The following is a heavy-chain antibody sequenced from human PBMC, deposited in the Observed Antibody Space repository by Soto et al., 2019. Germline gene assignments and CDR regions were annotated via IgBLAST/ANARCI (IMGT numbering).Heavy chain of an antibody. V-gene: IGHV5-10-1*01. Sequence: GESLKISCKGSGYSFAGYWITWVRQKPGKGLEWMGRIDPSDSQTYYSPSFRGHVTMSADKSISTAYLQWSSLKASDTAMYYCARLGTSGVYYYYDLDVWGQGTTVTVSS. D-gene: IGHD3-10*01. CDR2: IDPSDSQT. CDR1: GYSFAGYW. CDR3: ARLGTSGVYYYYDLDV. J-gene: IGHJ6*02.